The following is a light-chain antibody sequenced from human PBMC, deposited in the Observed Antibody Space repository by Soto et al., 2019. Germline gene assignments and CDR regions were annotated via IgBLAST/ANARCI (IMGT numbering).Light chain of an antibody. CDR2: KTS. V-gene: IGKV1-5*03. J-gene: IGKJ2*03. CDR1: QTTTSW. CDR3: QQYNPYSYS. Sequence: DIQMTQSPSPLSASVGDRVTITCRASQTTTSWLAWYQQKPGKAPKLLIYKTSSLQSGVPSRFSGSGSGTEFTLTISSLQPDDFATYYCQQYNPYSYSFGQGTKLEIK.